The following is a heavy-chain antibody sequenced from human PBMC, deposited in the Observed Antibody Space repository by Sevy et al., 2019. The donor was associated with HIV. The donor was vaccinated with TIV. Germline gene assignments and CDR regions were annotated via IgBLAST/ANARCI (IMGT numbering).Heavy chain of an antibody. D-gene: IGHD3-22*01. J-gene: IGHJ6*02. Sequence: GGSLRLSCAASGFTFSDYPMTWVRQAPGKGLEWVSSISSSSSFISFADSVKGRFTIPRDNAKNSLYLQMNSLRAEDTAIYYCARDRSSGYYGGDYSDYGVDVWGQGTTVTVS. CDR2: ISSSSSFI. CDR3: ARDRSSGYYGGDYSDYGVDV. CDR1: GFTFSDYP. V-gene: IGHV3-21*01.